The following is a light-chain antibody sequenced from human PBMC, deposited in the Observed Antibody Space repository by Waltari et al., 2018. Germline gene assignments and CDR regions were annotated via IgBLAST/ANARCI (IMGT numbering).Light chain of an antibody. J-gene: IGKJ4*01. CDR2: WAS. Sequence: DIVMTQSPDSLAVSLGERATINCKSSQSVLYSSNNKNYLAWYQQKSGQPPKLLIYWASTRESGVPDRFSGSGSGTDFTHTISSLQAEDVAVYYCQQYFSTPPVTFGGGTKVEIK. V-gene: IGKV4-1*01. CDR1: QSVLYSSNNKNY. CDR3: QQYFSTPPVT.